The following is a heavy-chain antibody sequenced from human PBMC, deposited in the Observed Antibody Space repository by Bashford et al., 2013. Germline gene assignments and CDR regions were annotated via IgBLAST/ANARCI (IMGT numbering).Heavy chain of an antibody. J-gene: IGHJ2*01. V-gene: IGHV4-59*11. CDR1: GGSITSHF. Sequence: SETLSLTCTVSGGSITSHFWSWIRQPPGKGLEWIGYIGYSGITNYNPSLKSRVTISIDTSKNQFSLRLSSVTAADTAVYYCAGSGGPYWYFDLWGRGTLVTVSS. D-gene: IGHD3-10*01. CDR3: AGSGGPYWYFDL. CDR2: IGYSGIT.